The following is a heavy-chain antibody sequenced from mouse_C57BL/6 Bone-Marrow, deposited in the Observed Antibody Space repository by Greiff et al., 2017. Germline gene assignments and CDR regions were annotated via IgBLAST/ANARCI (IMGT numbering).Heavy chain of an antibody. CDR3: AREVSKGSYWYFDV. CDR1: GYSFTDYN. CDR2: INPNYGTT. Sequence: VQLKESGPELVKPGASVKISCKASGYSFTDYNMNWVKQSNGKSLEWIGVINPNYGTTSYNQKFKGKATLTVDQSSSTAYMQLNSLTSEDSAVYYCAREVSKGSYWYFDVWGTGTTVTVSS. D-gene: IGHD2-5*01. J-gene: IGHJ1*03. V-gene: IGHV1-39*01.